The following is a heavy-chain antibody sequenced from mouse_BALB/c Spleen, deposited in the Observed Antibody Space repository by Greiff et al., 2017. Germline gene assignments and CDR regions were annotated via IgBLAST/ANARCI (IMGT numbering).Heavy chain of an antibody. CDR1: GFSLTSYD. Sequence: VQRVESGPGLVAPSQSLSITCTVSGFSLTSYDISWIRQPPGKGLEWLGVIWTGGGTNYNSAFMSRLSISKDNSKSQVFLKMNSLQTDDTAIYYCVRAVYYGSRWAMDYWGQGTSVTVSS. CDR2: IWTGGGT. V-gene: IGHV2-9-2*01. CDR3: VRAVYYGSRWAMDY. J-gene: IGHJ4*01. D-gene: IGHD1-1*01.